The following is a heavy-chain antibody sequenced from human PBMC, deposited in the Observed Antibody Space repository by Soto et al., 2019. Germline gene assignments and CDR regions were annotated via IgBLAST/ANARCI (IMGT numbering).Heavy chain of an antibody. CDR2: IYYSGST. J-gene: IGHJ4*02. V-gene: IGHV4-39*01. CDR1: GGSICSSTYY. D-gene: IGHD6-19*01. Sequence: SETLSLTCRVAGGSICSSTYYSSWIRQPPGKGLEWIGSIYYSGSTYYNPSLKSRVTISVDTSKNQFSLKLSSVTAADTAVYYCARHAVHSSGFTDCWGQGTLVTVSS. CDR3: ARHAVHSSGFTDC.